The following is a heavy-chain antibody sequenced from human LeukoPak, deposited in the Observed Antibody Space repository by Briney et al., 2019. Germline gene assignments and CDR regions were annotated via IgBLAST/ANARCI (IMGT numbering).Heavy chain of an antibody. J-gene: IGHJ4*02. CDR1: GFTFSDYG. CDR2: ISHDGNNT. D-gene: IGHD3-3*01. Sequence: GGSLRLSCAASGFTFSDYGIHWVRQAPGKGLEWVAVISHDGNNTYYADSVKGRFTISRDNSKNTLYLQMNSLRAEDTAVYYCAKVDITIFGVVPPEDWGQGTLVTVSS. V-gene: IGHV3-30*18. CDR3: AKVDITIFGVVPPED.